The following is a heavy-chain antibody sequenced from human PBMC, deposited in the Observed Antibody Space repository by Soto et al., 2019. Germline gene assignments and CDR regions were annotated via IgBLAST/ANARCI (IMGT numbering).Heavy chain of an antibody. D-gene: IGHD1-26*01. CDR1: GFDFNTYG. CDR2: ISFDGGSQ. CDR3: AKDSSVTASGSGGWFDP. Sequence: QVQLVESGGGVVQPGRSLRLSCAASGFDFNTYGLHWVRQAPGKGLEWVAAISFDGGSQYYADSVKGRFTISRDKSKSTRYLQMNSLGAEDTATYFCAKDSSVTASGSGGWFDPWGPGTLVIVSS. J-gene: IGHJ5*02. V-gene: IGHV3-30*18.